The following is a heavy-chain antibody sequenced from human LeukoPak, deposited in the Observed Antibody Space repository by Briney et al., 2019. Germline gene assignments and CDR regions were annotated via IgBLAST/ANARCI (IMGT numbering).Heavy chain of an antibody. CDR1: GYSISSGYY. V-gene: IGHV4-38-2*02. J-gene: IGHJ3*02. Sequence: SETLSLTCTVSGYSISSGYYWGWIRQPPGKGLEWIGSIYHSGSTYYNPSLKSRVTISVDTSKNQFSLKLSSVTAADTAVYYCARSFYYGPVCGAFDIWGQGTMVTVSS. CDR2: IYHSGST. CDR3: ARSFYYGPVCGAFDI. D-gene: IGHD3-10*01.